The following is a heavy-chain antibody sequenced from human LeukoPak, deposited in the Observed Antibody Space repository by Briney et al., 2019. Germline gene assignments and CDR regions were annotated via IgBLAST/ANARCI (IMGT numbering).Heavy chain of an antibody. CDR1: GGSISSYY. CDR3: ARDFERGWFDP. D-gene: IGHD3-10*01. CDR2: IYYSGST. V-gene: IGHV4-59*01. Sequence: SETLSLTCTVSGGSISSYYWSWIRQPPGKGLEWIAYIYYSGSTNYNPSLKSRVIISVDTSKNQFSLKLSSVTAADTAVYYCARDFERGWFDPWGQGTLVTVSS. J-gene: IGHJ5*02.